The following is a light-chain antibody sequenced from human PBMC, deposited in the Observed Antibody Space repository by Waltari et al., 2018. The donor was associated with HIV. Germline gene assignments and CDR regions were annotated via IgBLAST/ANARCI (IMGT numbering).Light chain of an antibody. CDR2: DTN. Sequence: QTVVTQEPSISVSPGGTITLTCALSSGSVSTGYSTSWDQQTPGQAPRTLIYDTNRGSAGVPDRFSGSIVGNKAALTITGAQPDDESQYYCVLYMGSGRVVGGGTRLTVL. V-gene: IGLV8-61*01. J-gene: IGLJ3*02. CDR3: VLYMGSGRV. CDR1: SGSVSTGYS.